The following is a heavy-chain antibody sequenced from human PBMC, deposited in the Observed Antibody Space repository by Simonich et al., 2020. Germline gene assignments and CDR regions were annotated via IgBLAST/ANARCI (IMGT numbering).Heavy chain of an antibody. CDR2: INPNSGGT. CDR1: GYTFTGYY. V-gene: IGHV1-2*06. CDR3: ARDWYYYDSSGYYSDAFDI. Sequence: QVQLVQSGAEVKKPGASVKVSCKASGYTFTGYYMHWVRQAPGQGLEWMGRINPNSGGTNYAQKFQGGVTMTRDTSISTAYMELSRLRSDDTAVYYCARDWYYYDSSGYYSDAFDIWGQGTMVTVSS. D-gene: IGHD3-22*01. J-gene: IGHJ3*02.